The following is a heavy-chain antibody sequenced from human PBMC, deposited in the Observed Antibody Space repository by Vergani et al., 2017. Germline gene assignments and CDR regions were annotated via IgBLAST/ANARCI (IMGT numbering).Heavy chain of an antibody. CDR3: ARSWKMGLSSGYYPFDY. J-gene: IGHJ4*02. CDR1: GYTFTSYY. Sequence: QVQLVQSGAEVKKPGASVKVSCKASGYTFTSYYMHWVRPAPGQGLEWMGIINPSGGSTSYAQKFQGRVTMTRDTSTSTVYMELSSLRSEDTAVYYCARSWKMGLSSGYYPFDYWGQGTLVTVSS. CDR2: INPSGGST. D-gene: IGHD3-22*01. V-gene: IGHV1-46*01.